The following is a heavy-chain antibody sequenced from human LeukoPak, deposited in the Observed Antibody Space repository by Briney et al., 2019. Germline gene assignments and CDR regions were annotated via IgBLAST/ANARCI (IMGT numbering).Heavy chain of an antibody. J-gene: IGHJ4*02. Sequence: ASVTVSCLASGYTFTNYGISWVRQAPGQGLAWMGWISAYNGNTNFAQKLQGRVTLTTDTSTSTAYMELRSLRSDDTAVYYCARGFIAPAGPLSAVDYWGQGTLVTVSS. CDR3: ARGFIAPAGPLSAVDY. CDR1: GYTFTNYG. CDR2: ISAYNGNT. V-gene: IGHV1-18*04. D-gene: IGHD6-13*01.